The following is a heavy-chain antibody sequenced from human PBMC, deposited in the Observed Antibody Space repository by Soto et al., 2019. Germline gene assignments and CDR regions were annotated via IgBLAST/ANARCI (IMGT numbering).Heavy chain of an antibody. J-gene: IGHJ6*02. D-gene: IGHD4-17*01. CDR3: ARDPGYGDYGQSYYYYGMDV. V-gene: IGHV6-1*01. CDR2: TYYRSKWYN. Sequence: PSQTLSLTCAISGDSVSSNSAAWNWIRQSPSRGLEWLGRTYYRSKWYNDYAVSVKSRITINPDTSKNQFSLQLNSVTPEDTAVYYCARDPGYGDYGQSYYYYGMDVWGQGTTVTVSS. CDR1: GDSVSSNSAA.